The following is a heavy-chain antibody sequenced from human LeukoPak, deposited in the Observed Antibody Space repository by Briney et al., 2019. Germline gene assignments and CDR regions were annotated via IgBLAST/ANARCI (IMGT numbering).Heavy chain of an antibody. J-gene: IGHJ4*02. CDR2: ISGSGGGT. D-gene: IGHD3-3*01. V-gene: IGHV3-23*01. Sequence: GGSLRLSCAASGFTFTNYAMTWVRQAPGKGLEWVSAISGSGGGTYYADSVKGRFTISRDNSKNTLYLQMNSLRAEDTAVYYCAKEGSGCWFYDSWGQGTLVTVSS. CDR3: AKEGSGCWFYDS. CDR1: GFTFTNYA.